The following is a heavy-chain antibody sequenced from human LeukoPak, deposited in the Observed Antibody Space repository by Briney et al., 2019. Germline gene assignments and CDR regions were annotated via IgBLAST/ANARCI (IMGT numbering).Heavy chain of an antibody. D-gene: IGHD3-9*01. Sequence: ASVKVSCKASGYTFTGYYMHWVRQAPGQGLEWMGWINPNSGGTNYAQKFQGRVTMTRDTSISTAYMELSRLRSDDTAVYYCARGLNYDILTGNFYYYYMDVWGKGTTVTVSS. CDR3: ARGLNYDILTGNFYYYYMDV. CDR2: INPNSGGT. J-gene: IGHJ6*03. CDR1: GYTFTGYY. V-gene: IGHV1-2*02.